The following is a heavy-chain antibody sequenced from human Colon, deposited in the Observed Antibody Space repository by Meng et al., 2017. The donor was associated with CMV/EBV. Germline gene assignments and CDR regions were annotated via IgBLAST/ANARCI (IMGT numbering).Heavy chain of an antibody. CDR1: GFTFSGSA. CDR2: IRSKANSYAT. Sequence: GESLEISCAASGFTFSGSAMHWVRQASGKGLEWVGRIRSKANSYATAYAASVKGKFTISRDDSKNTAYLQMNSLKTEDTAVYYCTCHPGSYSLDYWGQGTLVTVSS. CDR3: TCHPGSYSLDY. J-gene: IGHJ4*02. V-gene: IGHV3-73*01. D-gene: IGHD1-26*01.